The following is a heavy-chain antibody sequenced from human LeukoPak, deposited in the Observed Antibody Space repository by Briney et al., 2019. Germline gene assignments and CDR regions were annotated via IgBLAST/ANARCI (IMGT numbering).Heavy chain of an antibody. V-gene: IGHV3-23*01. J-gene: IGHJ6*02. CDR2: ISGSGGST. D-gene: IGHD5-18*01. CDR3: AKDLSSGYSYGYVDYYYGMDV. CDR1: GFTFSSYA. Sequence: GGSLRLSCAASGFTFSSYAMSWVRQAPGKGLEWVSAISGSGGSTYYADSVKGRFTISRDNSKNTLYLQMNSLRAEDTAVYYCAKDLSSGYSYGYVDYYYGMDVWGQGTTVTVSS.